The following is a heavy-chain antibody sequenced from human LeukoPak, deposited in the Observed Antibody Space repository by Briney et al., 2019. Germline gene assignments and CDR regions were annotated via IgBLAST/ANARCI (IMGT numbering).Heavy chain of an antibody. CDR1: GFTFSSYS. J-gene: IGHJ3*02. CDR3: ARPGYCSSTSCPGAFDI. V-gene: IGHV3-48*01. CDR2: ISSSSSTI. Sequence: GGSLRLSCAASGFTFSSYSMNWVRQAPGKGLEWVSYISSSSSTIYYADSVKGRFTISRDNAKNSLYLQMNSLRAEDTAVYYCARPGYCSSTSCPGAFDIWGQGTMVTVSS. D-gene: IGHD2-2*01.